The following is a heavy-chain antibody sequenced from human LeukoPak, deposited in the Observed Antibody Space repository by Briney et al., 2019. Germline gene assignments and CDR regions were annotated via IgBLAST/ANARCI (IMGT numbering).Heavy chain of an antibody. Sequence: ASVKVSCKVSVYTLTELSIHWVRQAPGKGLEGVGGFDPEDGETIYAQKFQGRVTMTEDTSTDTAYMELSSLRSEDTAVYYCASEGYCSGGSCRSGGRYNWFDPWGQGTLVTVSS. V-gene: IGHV1-24*01. CDR3: ASEGYCSGGSCRSGGRYNWFDP. CDR2: FDPEDGET. D-gene: IGHD2-15*01. CDR1: VYTLTELS. J-gene: IGHJ5*02.